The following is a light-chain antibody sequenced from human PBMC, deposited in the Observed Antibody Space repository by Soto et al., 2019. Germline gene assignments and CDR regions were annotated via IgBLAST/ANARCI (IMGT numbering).Light chain of an antibody. J-gene: IGLJ1*01. CDR1: SSDVGGYNY. V-gene: IGLV2-14*01. CDR2: EAI. CDR3: SSYTSRSTLV. Sequence: QSALTQPASVSGFPGQSITISCTGTSSDVGGYNYVSWYQQHPGKAPKLILCEAINRPSGVSNRFSGSKSGNTASLTISGLQPEDEADYFCSSYTSRSTLVFGTGTKLTVL.